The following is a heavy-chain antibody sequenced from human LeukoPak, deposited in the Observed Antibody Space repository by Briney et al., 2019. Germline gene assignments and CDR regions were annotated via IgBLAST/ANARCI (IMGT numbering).Heavy chain of an antibody. Sequence: GGSLRLSCAASGFTFSSYGVHWVRQAPGKGLEWVAFIRYDGSNKYYADSVKGRFTISRDNSKNTLYLQMNSLRAEDTAVYYCARDASSSWYGDNWFDPWGQGTLVTVSS. V-gene: IGHV3-30*02. D-gene: IGHD6-13*01. CDR1: GFTFSSYG. J-gene: IGHJ5*02. CDR2: IRYDGSNK. CDR3: ARDASSSWYGDNWFDP.